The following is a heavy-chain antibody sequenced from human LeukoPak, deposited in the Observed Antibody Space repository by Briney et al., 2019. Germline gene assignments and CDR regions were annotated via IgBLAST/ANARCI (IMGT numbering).Heavy chain of an antibody. J-gene: IGHJ4*02. Sequence: GGSLRLSCAASGFTFSSYSMNWVRQAPGKGLEWVSSISSSSSYIYYADSVKGRFTISRDNAKNSLYLQMNSLRAEDTAVYYCARALRLGELSFLLGYWGQGTLVTVSS. CDR3: ARALRLGELSFLLGY. V-gene: IGHV3-21*01. CDR2: ISSSSSYI. CDR1: GFTFSSYS. D-gene: IGHD3-16*02.